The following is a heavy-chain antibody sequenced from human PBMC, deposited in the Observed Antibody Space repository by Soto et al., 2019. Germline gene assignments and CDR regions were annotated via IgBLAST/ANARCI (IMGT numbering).Heavy chain of an antibody. CDR1: GYIFVNYG. CDR2: ISPYTGNT. Sequence: QVQLVQSGDEVKKPGASVKVSCKASGYIFVNYGIAWVRQAPGQGLEWMGWISPYTGNTHSATKSTGRLTMTTDTSTSTAYMDLGSLTSDDTAVYYCVMVDNYVTPTPQDVWGQGTTVTVSS. J-gene: IGHJ6*02. CDR3: VMVDNYVTPTPQDV. D-gene: IGHD3-16*01. V-gene: IGHV1-18*01.